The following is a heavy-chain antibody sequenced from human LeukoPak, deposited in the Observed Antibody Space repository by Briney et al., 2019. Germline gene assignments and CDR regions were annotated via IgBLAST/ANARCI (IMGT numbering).Heavy chain of an antibody. CDR3: ARMNYVSSGWGAPFDY. CDR1: GFTFSSYS. CDR2: ISSSGGNT. Sequence: GGSLRLSCAASGFTFSSYSMSWVRQAPGKGLEWVSSISSSGGNTYYPDSVKGRFTISRDNAKNSLYLQMNSLRAEDTAVYYCARMNYVSSGWGAPFDYWGQGTLVTVSS. D-gene: IGHD1-7*01. J-gene: IGHJ4*02. V-gene: IGHV3-21*01.